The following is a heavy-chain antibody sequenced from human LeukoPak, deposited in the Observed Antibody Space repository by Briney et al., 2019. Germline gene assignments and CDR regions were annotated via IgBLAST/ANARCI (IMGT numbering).Heavy chain of an antibody. J-gene: IGHJ5*02. CDR2: ISGSGGST. CDR1: GFTFSSYA. V-gene: IGHV3-23*01. D-gene: IGHD3-3*01. CDR3: AKDGASPYYDFWSGSETLNWFDP. Sequence: QPGGSLRLSCAASGFTFSSYAVSWVRQAPGKGLEWVSAISGSGGSTYYADSVKGRFTISRDNSKNTLYLQMNSLRAEDTAVYYCAKDGASPYYDFWSGSETLNWFDPWGQGTLVTVSS.